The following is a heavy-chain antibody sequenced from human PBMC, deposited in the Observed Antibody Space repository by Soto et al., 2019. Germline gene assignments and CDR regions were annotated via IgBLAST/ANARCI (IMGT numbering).Heavy chain of an antibody. J-gene: IGHJ4*02. CDR3: ARDVEGEGLDYFDY. CDR2: ITYSNSYT. CDR1: GFIFSDYY. V-gene: IGHV3-11*05. D-gene: IGHD3-16*01. Sequence: PGGSLRLSCAASGFIFSDYYMSWIRQTPGKGLEWVSGITYSNSYTDYADSVEGRFSISRDNAKKSLYLQMNSLRAEDTAVYYCARDVEGEGLDYFDYWGQGTLVTVSS.